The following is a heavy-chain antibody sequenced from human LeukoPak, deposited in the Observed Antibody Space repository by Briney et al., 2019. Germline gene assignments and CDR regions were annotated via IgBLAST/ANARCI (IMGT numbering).Heavy chain of an antibody. V-gene: IGHV4-59*01. CDR1: GGSISSYY. D-gene: IGHD4-17*01. Sequence: SETLSLTCTVSGGSISSYYWSWIRQPPGKGLEWIGYIYYSGSTNYNPSLKSRVTISVDTSKNQFPLKLSSVTAADTAVYYCARAPYDYDGHYYYGMDVWGQGTTVTVSS. CDR3: ARAPYDYDGHYYYGMDV. J-gene: IGHJ6*02. CDR2: IYYSGST.